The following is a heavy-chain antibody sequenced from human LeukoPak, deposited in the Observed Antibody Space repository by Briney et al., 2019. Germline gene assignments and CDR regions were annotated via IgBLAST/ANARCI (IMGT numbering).Heavy chain of an antibody. CDR3: ARSVRFLEWLLSYGRGYFDY. D-gene: IGHD3-3*01. CDR2: FYSSGST. CDR1: GGSISSDSDY. J-gene: IGHJ4*02. Sequence: AETLSLTCTVSGGSISSDSDYWGWVRQPPGEGLEWIGSFYSSGSTYSNPSLKSRVTISVDTSKNQFSLNLRSVAAADTAVYYCARSVRFLEWLLSYGRGYFDYWGQGTLVTVSS. V-gene: IGHV4-39*01.